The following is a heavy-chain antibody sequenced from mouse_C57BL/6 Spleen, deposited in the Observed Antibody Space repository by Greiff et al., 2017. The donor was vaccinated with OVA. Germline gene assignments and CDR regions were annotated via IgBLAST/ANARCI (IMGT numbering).Heavy chain of an antibody. D-gene: IGHD1-1*01. J-gene: IGHJ2*01. CDR2: IFPGSGST. CDR3: AREPSTTVVPFDY. CDR1: GYTFTDYY. Sequence: VQGVESGPELVKPGASVKISCKASGYTFTDYYINWVKQRPGQGLEWIGWIFPGSGSTYYNEKFKGKATLTVDKSSSTAYMLLSSLTSEDSAVYFCAREPSTTVVPFDYWGQGTTLTVSS. V-gene: IGHV1-75*01.